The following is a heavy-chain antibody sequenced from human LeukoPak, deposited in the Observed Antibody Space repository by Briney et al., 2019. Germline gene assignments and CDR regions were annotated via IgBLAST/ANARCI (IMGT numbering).Heavy chain of an antibody. Sequence: QPGRSLRLSCAASGFIFSSYGMHWVRQAPGKGLEWVAVMSYDGRSEYYADSVKGRFTISRDTSKNTVYLQMNSLRIEDTAVYYCARDSVTTGYSFDYWGQGTLVTVSS. D-gene: IGHD4-17*01. CDR2: MSYDGRSE. CDR1: GFIFSSYG. CDR3: ARDSVTTGYSFDY. V-gene: IGHV3-30*04. J-gene: IGHJ4*02.